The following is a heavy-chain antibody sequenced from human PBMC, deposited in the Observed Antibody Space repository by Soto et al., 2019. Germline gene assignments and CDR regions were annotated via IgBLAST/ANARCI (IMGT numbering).Heavy chain of an antibody. J-gene: IGHJ6*02. V-gene: IGHV3-30*03. CDR3: IGSRSNYDGMDV. D-gene: IGHD2-15*01. CDR1: GFTFSSYG. CDR2: ISYDGSNK. Sequence: GGSLRLSCAASGFTFSSYGMHWVRQAPGKGLEWVAVISYDGSNKYYADSVKGRFTISRDNSKNTLYLQMNSLRAEDTAVYYCIGSRSNYDGMDVWGQGTTVTVSS.